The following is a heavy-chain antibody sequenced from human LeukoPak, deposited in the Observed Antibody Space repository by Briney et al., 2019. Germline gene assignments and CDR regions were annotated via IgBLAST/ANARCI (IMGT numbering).Heavy chain of an antibody. Sequence: GGSLRLSCAASGFTVSSNYMSWVRQAPGKGLEWVSVIYSGGTTYYADSVKGRFTISRDNSKSTLYLQMNSLRAEDTAVYYCARTSGIYYYFDHWGQGTLVTVSS. D-gene: IGHD1-26*01. CDR2: IYSGGTT. J-gene: IGHJ4*02. CDR3: ARTSGIYYYFDH. V-gene: IGHV3-66*01. CDR1: GFTVSSNY.